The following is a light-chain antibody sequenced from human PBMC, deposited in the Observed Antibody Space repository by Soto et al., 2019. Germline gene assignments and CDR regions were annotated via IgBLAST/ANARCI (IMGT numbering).Light chain of an antibody. Sequence: EIVLTQSPATLCLSPGERATLSCRASQSVSSYLAWYQQKPGQAPRLLIYDASNRATGIPARFSGSGSGTDFTLTISSLEPEDFAVYYCQQRGNWPITFGQGTRLEIK. CDR3: QQRGNWPIT. CDR1: QSVSSY. J-gene: IGKJ5*01. V-gene: IGKV3-11*01. CDR2: DAS.